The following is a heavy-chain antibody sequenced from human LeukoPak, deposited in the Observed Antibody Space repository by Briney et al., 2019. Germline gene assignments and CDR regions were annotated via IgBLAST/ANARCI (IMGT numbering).Heavy chain of an antibody. CDR3: TTLYYGSGTYYKYYFDY. J-gene: IGHJ4*02. CDR2: IRSNTYGGTT. D-gene: IGHD3-10*01. CDR1: GFTFGDYA. V-gene: IGHV3-49*03. Sequence: GGSLRLSCTASGFTFGDYAMTWIRQAPGKGLEWVGFIRSNTYGGTTEYAASVQGRFTISRDDSNNMAFLQMNSLKTEDTAVYYCTTLYYGSGTYYKYYFDYWGQGTLVTVSS.